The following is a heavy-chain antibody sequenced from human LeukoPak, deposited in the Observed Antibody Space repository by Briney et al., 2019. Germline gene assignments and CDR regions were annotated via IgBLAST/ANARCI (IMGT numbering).Heavy chain of an antibody. Sequence: SGPTLVNPTQTLTLTCTFSGFSLSTSGMCVSWIRQPPGKALEWLARMDWDDDKYYSTSLKTRLTISKDTSKNQVVLTMTNMDPVDTATYYCAWATTYDYVWGSYRGYYFDYWGQGTLVTVSS. CDR2: MDWDDDK. V-gene: IGHV2-70*11. D-gene: IGHD3-16*02. CDR3: AWATTYDYVWGSYRGYYFDY. J-gene: IGHJ4*02. CDR1: GFSLSTSGMC.